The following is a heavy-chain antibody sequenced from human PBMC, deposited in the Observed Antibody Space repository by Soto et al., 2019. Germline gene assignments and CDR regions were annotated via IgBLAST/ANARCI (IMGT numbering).Heavy chain of an antibody. J-gene: IGHJ4*02. CDR3: TPYDHVSASDRISWAY. Sequence: GSLRLSCAASGLTFSNDWMSWVRQAPGKGLEWVARIKSKVNGGTTDHAAPVKGRFTISRDDSKNTLYLQMDRLQVEDTAVYYGTPYDHVSASDRISWAYWGQGALVPGSS. CDR2: IKSKVNGGTT. D-gene: IGHD3-16*02. CDR1: GLTFSNDW. V-gene: IGHV3-15*01.